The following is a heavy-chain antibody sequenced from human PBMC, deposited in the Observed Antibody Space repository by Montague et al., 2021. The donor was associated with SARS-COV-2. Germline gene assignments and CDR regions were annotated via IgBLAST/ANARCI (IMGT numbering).Heavy chain of an antibody. CDR1: GGSFSDYQ. CDR3: ARGAPGT. CDR2: INDRGTT. Sequence: SETLSLTCAVYGGSFSDYQWTWIRQSPGKGLEWMGQINDRGTTKYNPSLKSRVTLLVDPSTKQFSLKLTSVTAADTAVNYCARGAPGTWGQGTRVTVSS. D-gene: IGHD6-13*01. J-gene: IGHJ5*02. V-gene: IGHV4-34*01.